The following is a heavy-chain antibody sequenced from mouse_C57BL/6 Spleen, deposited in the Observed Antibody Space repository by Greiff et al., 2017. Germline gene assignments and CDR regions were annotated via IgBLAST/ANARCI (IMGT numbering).Heavy chain of an antibody. CDR3: ARTYYGSSLFDC. J-gene: IGHJ2*01. V-gene: IGHV1-82*01. CDR1: GYAFSSSW. D-gene: IGHD1-1*01. CDR2: IYPGNGDT. Sequence: VQLQQPGPELVKPGASVKISCKASGYAFSSSWMNWVKQRPGKGLEWIGRIYPGNGDTNYNGKFKGKATLTADKSSSTAYMRLSSLASEDSAVYFCARTYYGSSLFDCWGQGTTLTVSS.